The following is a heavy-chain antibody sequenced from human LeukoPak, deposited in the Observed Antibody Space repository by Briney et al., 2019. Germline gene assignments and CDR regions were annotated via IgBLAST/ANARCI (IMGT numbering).Heavy chain of an antibody. CDR2: ISSSSSDI. Sequence: GGSLSLSCAASGFTFSSCTMNWVRQAPGKGLEWVSFISSSSSDIYYADSVKGRFTISRDNAKNSLYLQMNSLRAEDTAVYYCARSGVQLWPRXPFDXWXXXTLVTVS. CDR1: GFTFSSCT. D-gene: IGHD1-1*01. CDR3: ARSGVQLWPRXPFDX. J-gene: IGHJ4*01. V-gene: IGHV3-21*01.